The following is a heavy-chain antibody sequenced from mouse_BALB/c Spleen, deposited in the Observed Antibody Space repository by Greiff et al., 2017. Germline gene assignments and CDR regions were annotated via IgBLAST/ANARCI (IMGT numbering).Heavy chain of an antibody. CDR3: ARSRDGFFAY. CDR2: IYPGDGDT. CDR1: GYAFSSSW. D-gene: IGHD2-3*01. J-gene: IGHJ3*01. Sequence: QVQLQQSGPELVKPGASVKISCKASGYAFSSSWMNWVKQRPGQGLEWIGRIYPGDGDTNYNGKFKGKATLTADKSSSTAYMQLSSLTSVDSAVYFCARSRDGFFAYWGQGTLVTVSA. V-gene: IGHV1-82*01.